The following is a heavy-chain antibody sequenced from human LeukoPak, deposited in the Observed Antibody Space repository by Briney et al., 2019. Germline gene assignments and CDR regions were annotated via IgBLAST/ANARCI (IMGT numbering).Heavy chain of an antibody. CDR3: TTDLGIAAAQPLFDY. CDR2: IKSKTDGGTT. CDR1: GFSFSNAW. V-gene: IGHV3-15*01. D-gene: IGHD6-13*01. Sequence: SGGSLRLSCAASGFSFSNAWMSWVRQAPGKGLEWVGRIKSKTDGGTTDYAAPVKGRFTISRDDSKNTLYLQMNSLKTEDTAVYYCTTDLGIAAAQPLFDYWGQGTLVTVSS. J-gene: IGHJ4*02.